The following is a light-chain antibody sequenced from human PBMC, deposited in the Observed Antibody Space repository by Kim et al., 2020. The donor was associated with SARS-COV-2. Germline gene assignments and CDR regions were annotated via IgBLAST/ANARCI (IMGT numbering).Light chain of an antibody. CDR3: QQYGSSPRT. CDR1: QSVSSNY. Sequence: SPGERATLSCRASQSVSSNYLAWYQQKPGQAPRLLIYGASSRATGIPDRFSGNGSGTDFTLIISRLEPEDFTVYYCQQYGSSPRTFGQGTKVDIK. CDR2: GAS. V-gene: IGKV3-20*01. J-gene: IGKJ1*01.